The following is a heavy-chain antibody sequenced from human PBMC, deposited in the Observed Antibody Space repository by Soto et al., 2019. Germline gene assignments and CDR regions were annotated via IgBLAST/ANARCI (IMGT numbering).Heavy chain of an antibody. V-gene: IGHV4-4*02. CDR3: AGREFASSSFHYYYYAVDV. D-gene: IGHD6-6*01. CDR2: IHHSGPT. Sequence: SETLSLTCKVSGDSITSSDWWSWVRQTPGKGLEWIAEIHHSGPTNFNPSLKSRVNITIDNSKNQFSLRLSSVTAADTAVYYCAGREFASSSFHYYYYAVDVWGQGTTVTVSS. CDR1: GDSITSSDW. J-gene: IGHJ6*02.